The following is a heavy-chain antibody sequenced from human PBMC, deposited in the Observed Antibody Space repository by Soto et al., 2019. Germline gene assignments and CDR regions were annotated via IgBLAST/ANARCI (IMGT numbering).Heavy chain of an antibody. CDR1: GGTFSSYA. V-gene: IGHV1-69*01. J-gene: IGHJ5*02. Sequence: QVQLVQSGAEVKKPGSSVKVSCKASGGTFSSYAISWVRQAPGQGLEWMGGIIPIFGTANYAQKFQGRVTITADESTSTAYMELSSLRSEDTAVYYCARDSRYCSSTSCYIEGYWFDPWGQGTLVTVSS. D-gene: IGHD2-2*02. CDR2: IIPIFGTA. CDR3: ARDSRYCSSTSCYIEGYWFDP.